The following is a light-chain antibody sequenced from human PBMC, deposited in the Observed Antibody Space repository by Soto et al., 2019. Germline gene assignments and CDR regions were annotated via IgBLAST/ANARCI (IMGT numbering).Light chain of an antibody. CDR3: QQYNYRPPYT. V-gene: IGKV3-15*01. CDR1: QSVSTN. J-gene: IGKJ2*01. Sequence: ETVMTQSPATLSMSPGERVTLSCRASQSVSTNVAWYQQKPGPAPRLLIYGASTRATGIPPRFSGSGYATEFTLTISSLQTEDFAVYYCQQYNYRPPYTFGQGTKLEMK. CDR2: GAS.